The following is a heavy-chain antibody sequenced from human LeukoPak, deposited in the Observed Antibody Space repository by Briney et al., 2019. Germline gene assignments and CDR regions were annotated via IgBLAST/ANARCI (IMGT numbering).Heavy chain of an antibody. CDR1: GGSISSSSYY. V-gene: IGHV4-39*07. CDR3: AARIAAVPVLGDYFDY. J-gene: IGHJ4*02. Sequence: PSETLSLTCTVSGGSISSSSYYWGWIRQPPGKGLEWIGSIYYSGSTYYNPSLKSRVTISVDTSKNQFSLKLSSVTAADTAVYYCAARIAAVPVLGDYFDYWGQGTLVTVSS. D-gene: IGHD6-13*01. CDR2: IYYSGST.